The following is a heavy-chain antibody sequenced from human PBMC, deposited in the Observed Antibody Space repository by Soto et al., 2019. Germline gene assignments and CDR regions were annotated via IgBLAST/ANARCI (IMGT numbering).Heavy chain of an antibody. CDR3: ARARAAAVHFDY. CDR1: GGTFSSYA. D-gene: IGHD6-13*01. CDR2: IIPIFGTA. Sequence: SVKVACNASGGTFSSYAIGWVRHAPGQGLEWMGGIIPIFGTANYAQKFQGRVTITADESTSTAYMELSSLRSEYTAVYYCARARAAAVHFDYWGQGTMVTVSS. J-gene: IGHJ4*02. V-gene: IGHV1-69*13.